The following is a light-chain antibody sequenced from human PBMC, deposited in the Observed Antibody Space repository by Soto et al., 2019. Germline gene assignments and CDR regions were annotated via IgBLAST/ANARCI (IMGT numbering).Light chain of an antibody. CDR2: GVN. Sequence: QSVLTQPASVSGSPGQSITISCTGTSSDVGGYNFVSWYQHHPGKAPKLMIHGVNNRPSGVSNRFSGSKSGNTASLTISGLQAEDEAEYYCSSYTTTSTPFVFGTGTKVTVL. J-gene: IGLJ1*01. CDR1: SSDVGGYNF. CDR3: SSYTTTSTPFV. V-gene: IGLV2-14*01.